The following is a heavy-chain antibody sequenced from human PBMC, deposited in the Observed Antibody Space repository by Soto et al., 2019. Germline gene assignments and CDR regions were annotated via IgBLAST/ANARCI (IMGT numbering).Heavy chain of an antibody. CDR1: GYSFTGYY. CDR2: INPSSGDT. V-gene: IGHV1-2*04. CDR3: ERISRDGVDF. Sequence: QVQIVQSGTEVKEPGASVKVSCKASGYSFTGYYLHWVRQAPGQGLEWLGWINPSSGDTNYAQKFRGWVTMTRDTSINTAYKEVNRMSSGDTDVYYCERISRDGVDFWGQGALVTVS. J-gene: IGHJ4*02. D-gene: IGHD2-15*01.